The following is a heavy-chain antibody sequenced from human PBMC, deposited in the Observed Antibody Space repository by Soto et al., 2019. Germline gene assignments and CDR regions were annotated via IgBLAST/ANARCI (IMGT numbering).Heavy chain of an antibody. CDR1: GYTFTSYY. D-gene: IGHD2-21*02. J-gene: IGHJ4*02. Sequence: QAQLVQSGAEVKKPGASVKVSCEASGYTFTSYYMHWVRQAPGQGLEWMGWINPNSGDTKYAQKFRGRVTMTRDTSITTAYMEVKMLTSDDTAVYYCARQLAYCFGDCFTEPVYYWGQGTLVTVSS. V-gene: IGHV1-2*02. CDR2: INPNSGDT. CDR3: ARQLAYCFGDCFTEPVYY.